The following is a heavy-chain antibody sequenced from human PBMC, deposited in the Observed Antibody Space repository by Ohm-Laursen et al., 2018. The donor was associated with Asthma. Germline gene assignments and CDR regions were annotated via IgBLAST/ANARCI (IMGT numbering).Heavy chain of an antibody. J-gene: IGHJ1*01. V-gene: IGHV3-21*01. Sequence: GSLRLSCAASGFSFSSHWMNWGRQAPGKGLEWVASISTASSFIYYADSVRGRFTTSRDNARNSVYLQMNSLRAEDTALYYCARIGPEWGLPGREYSLHHWGEGTLVTVSS. CDR2: ISTASSFI. D-gene: IGHD1-26*01. CDR1: GFSFSSHW. CDR3: ARIGPEWGLPGREYSLHH.